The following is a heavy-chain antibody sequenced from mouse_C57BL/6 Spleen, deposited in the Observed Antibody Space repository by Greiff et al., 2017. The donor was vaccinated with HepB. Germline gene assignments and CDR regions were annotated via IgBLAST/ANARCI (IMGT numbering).Heavy chain of an antibody. CDR2: IDPSDSYT. D-gene: IGHD1-1*01. CDR1: GYTFTSYW. Sequence: QVQLQQPGAELVMPGASVKLSCKASGYTFTSYWMHWVKQRPGQGLEWIGEIDPSDSYTNYNQKFKGKSTLTVDKSYSTAYMQLSSLTSEDSAVYYCARWGGLDGSKENYYAMDYWGQGTSVTVSS. CDR3: ARWGGLDGSKENYYAMDY. V-gene: IGHV1-69*01. J-gene: IGHJ4*01.